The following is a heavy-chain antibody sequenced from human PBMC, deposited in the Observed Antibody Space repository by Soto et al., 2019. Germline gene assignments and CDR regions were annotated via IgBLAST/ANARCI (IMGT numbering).Heavy chain of an antibody. CDR1: GFTFSDYY. CDR3: ARVPYSSSWYVSYYYYMDV. Sequence: GGSLRLSCAASGFTFSDYYMSWIRQAPGKGLEWVSYISSSGSTIYYADSVKGRFTISRDNAKNSLYLQMNSLRAEDTAVYYCARVPYSSSWYVSYYYYMDVWGKGTTVTVSS. V-gene: IGHV3-11*01. CDR2: ISSSGSTI. D-gene: IGHD6-13*01. J-gene: IGHJ6*03.